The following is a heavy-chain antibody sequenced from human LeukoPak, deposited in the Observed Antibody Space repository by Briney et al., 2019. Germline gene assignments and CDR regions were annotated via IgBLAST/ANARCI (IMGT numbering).Heavy chain of an antibody. V-gene: IGHV3-66*01. CDR1: GITVSSNY. CDR2: IYPGGST. CDR3: ARSNCNSCYLGVWYYFDY. J-gene: IGHJ4*02. Sequence: PGGSLRLSCAASGITVSSNYMSWVRQAPGKDLEWVSVIYPGGSTYYADSVKGRFTISRDNSRNTLYLQINSLRAEDTAVYYCARSNCNSCYLGVWYYFDYWGQGTLVTVPS. D-gene: IGHD1/OR15-1a*01.